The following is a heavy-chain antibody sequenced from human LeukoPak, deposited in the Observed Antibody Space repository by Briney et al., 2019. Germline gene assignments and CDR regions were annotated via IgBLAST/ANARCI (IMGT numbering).Heavy chain of an antibody. Sequence: SPTLSLSFAISGDSVSTSGVAWNWVRQSPSRGLEWLGSTYYTSKWNTDDAVYVKSRIVVNPDTSKNQFSLQLNSVTSEDTAVYYCARGRASAFDVWGQGTMVTVSS. CDR3: ARGRASAFDV. CDR1: GDSVSTSGVA. V-gene: IGHV6-1*01. J-gene: IGHJ3*01. CDR2: TYYTSKWNT. D-gene: IGHD6-25*01.